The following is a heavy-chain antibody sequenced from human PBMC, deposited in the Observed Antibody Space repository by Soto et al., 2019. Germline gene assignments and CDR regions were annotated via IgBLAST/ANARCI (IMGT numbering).Heavy chain of an antibody. Sequence: TSETLSLTCTVSGGPISSSSYYWGLIRQPPWKGLECSREINLSGGTNYNPSLKSRVTISVDTSKHLFSLKLSSVTAADTAVYYCASATEYYDSSGYTSLRLRGRKKYYFDYWGQGTLVTVSS. CDR1: GGPISSSSYY. J-gene: IGHJ4*02. CDR3: ASATEYYDSSGYTSLRLRGRKKYYFDY. D-gene: IGHD3-22*01. CDR2: INLSGGT. V-gene: IGHV4-39*07.